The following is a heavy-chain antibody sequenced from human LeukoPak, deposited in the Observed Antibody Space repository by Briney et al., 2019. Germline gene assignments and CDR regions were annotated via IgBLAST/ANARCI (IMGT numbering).Heavy chain of an antibody. J-gene: IGHJ4*02. V-gene: IGHV1-69*05. CDR2: IIPIFGTA. Sequence: GASVKVSCKASGGTFSSYAISWVRQAPGQGLEWMGGIIPIFGTANYAQKFQGRVTITTDESTSTAYMELSSLRSEDTAVYYCALGSYSSSWYGISPYYFDYWGQGTLATVSS. CDR3: ALGSYSSSWYGISPYYFDY. CDR1: GGTFSSYA. D-gene: IGHD6-13*01.